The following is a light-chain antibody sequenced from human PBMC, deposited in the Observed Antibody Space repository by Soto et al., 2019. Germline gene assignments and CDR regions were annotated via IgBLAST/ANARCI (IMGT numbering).Light chain of an antibody. J-gene: IGKJ4*01. CDR1: QSASRY. CDR3: QQRTNSPLT. V-gene: IGKV3-11*01. Sequence: EIVLTQSPGTLSLSPGERATPSCRASQSASRYLAWYQQKPGQAPRLLIYDASNRATGIPARFSGSGSGTDFTLTISSLEPEDFAVYYCQQRTNSPLTFGGGTKVDIK. CDR2: DAS.